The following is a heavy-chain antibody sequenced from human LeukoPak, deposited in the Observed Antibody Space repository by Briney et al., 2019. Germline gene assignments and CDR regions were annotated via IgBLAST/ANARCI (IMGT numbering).Heavy chain of an antibody. CDR3: ARDRGGGDPFDI. V-gene: IGHV3-48*03. CDR2: IGRSGSPI. J-gene: IGHJ3*02. Sequence: GGSLRLSCAASGFTFRNYEMIWVRQAPGKGLEWVSYIGRSGSPIYYEDSVKGRFTISRDNAKNSLYLQLNSLRGEDMAVYYCARDRGGGDPFDIWGQGTMVTVSS. D-gene: IGHD2-15*01. CDR1: GFTFRNYE.